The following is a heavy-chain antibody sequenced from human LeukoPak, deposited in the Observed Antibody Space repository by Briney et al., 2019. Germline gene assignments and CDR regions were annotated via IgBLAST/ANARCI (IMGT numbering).Heavy chain of an antibody. D-gene: IGHD1-26*01. CDR3: ARDMDSGPDFFDY. Sequence: SETLSLTCTVSGGSISSSSYYWGWIRQPPGKGLEWIGSIYYSGSTYYNPSLKSRVTISVDTSKNQFSLKLSSVTAADTAVYYCARDMDSGPDFFDYWGLGTLITVSS. CDR1: GGSISSSSYY. J-gene: IGHJ4*02. CDR2: IYYSGST. V-gene: IGHV4-39*07.